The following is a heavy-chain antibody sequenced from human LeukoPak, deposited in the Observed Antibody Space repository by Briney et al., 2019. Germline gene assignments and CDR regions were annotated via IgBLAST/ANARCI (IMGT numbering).Heavy chain of an antibody. J-gene: IGHJ4*02. CDR3: AKDRVLRFLEWLETEYYFDY. Sequence: PGGSLRLSCAASGFTFSSYAMRWVRQAPGKGLEWVSAISGSGGSTYYADSVKGRFTISRDNSKNTLYLQMNSLRAEDTAVYYCAKDRVLRFLEWLETEYYFDYWGQGTLVTVSS. CDR1: GFTFSSYA. V-gene: IGHV3-23*01. D-gene: IGHD3-3*01. CDR2: ISGSGGST.